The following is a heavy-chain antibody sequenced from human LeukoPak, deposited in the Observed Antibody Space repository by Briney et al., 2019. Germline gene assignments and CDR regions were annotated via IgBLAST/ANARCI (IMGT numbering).Heavy chain of an antibody. CDR3: ARGLMVWGVYAGNWFDP. J-gene: IGHJ5*02. D-gene: IGHD3-10*01. CDR1: NGSISSGDYS. V-gene: IGHV4-30-2*01. CDR2: VYPSGST. Sequence: PSETLSLTCAVSNGSISSGDYSWGWIRQPPGKGLEWIGYVYPSGSTYYNPSLQSRVTISADRSKNQFSLTLSYVTAADTAVYYCARGLMVWGVYAGNWFDPWGQGTLVTVSS.